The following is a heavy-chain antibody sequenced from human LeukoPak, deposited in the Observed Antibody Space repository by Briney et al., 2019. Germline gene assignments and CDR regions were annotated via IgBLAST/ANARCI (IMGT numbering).Heavy chain of an antibody. CDR2: INPSGGST. CDR3: ARGIAARPFDAFDI. D-gene: IGHD6-6*01. V-gene: IGHV1-46*01. CDR1: GYTFTSYG. Sequence: ASVKVSCKASGYTFTSYGISWVRQAPGQGPEWMGIINPSGGSTSYAQKFQGRVTMTRDTSTSTVYMELSSLRSEDTAVYYCARGIAARPFDAFDIWGQGTMVTVSS. J-gene: IGHJ3*02.